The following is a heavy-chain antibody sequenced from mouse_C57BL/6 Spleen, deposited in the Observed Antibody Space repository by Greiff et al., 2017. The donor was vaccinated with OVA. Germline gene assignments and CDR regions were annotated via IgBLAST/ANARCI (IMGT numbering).Heavy chain of an antibody. V-gene: IGHV1-55*01. Sequence: QVQLQQPGAELVKPGASVKMSCKASGYTFTSYWITWVKQRPGQGLEWIGDIYPGSGSTNYNEKFKSKATLTVDTSSSTAYMQLSSLTSEDSAVYYCARKGEGYWYFDVWGTGTTVTVSS. CDR1: GYTFTSYW. CDR3: ARKGEGYWYFDV. J-gene: IGHJ1*03. CDR2: IYPGSGST.